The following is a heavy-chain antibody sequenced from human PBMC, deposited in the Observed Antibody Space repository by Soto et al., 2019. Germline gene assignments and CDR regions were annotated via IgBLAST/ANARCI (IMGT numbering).Heavy chain of an antibody. CDR1: GFTFRTYA. J-gene: IGHJ4*02. CDR3: AKAVVTGSGSHSPDY. CDR2: ISGSGGST. D-gene: IGHD3-10*01. V-gene: IGHV3-23*01. Sequence: GSLRLSCAASGFTFRTYAMSWVRQAPGKGLEWVSAISGSGGSTYHADSVKGRFTISRDNSKNTLYLQMNSLRAEDTALYYCAKAVVTGSGSHSPDYWGPGTLVTVSS.